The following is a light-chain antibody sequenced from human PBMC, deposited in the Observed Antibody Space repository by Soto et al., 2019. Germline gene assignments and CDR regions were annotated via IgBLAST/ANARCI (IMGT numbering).Light chain of an antibody. CDR3: SSYTSSSTDV. J-gene: IGLJ1*01. CDR1: SSDVGGYNY. V-gene: IGLV2-14*01. Sequence: QSALTQPASVSGSPGQSITISCTGTSSDVGGYNYVSWYQQHPGKAPKLMIYEVRNRPSGVSNRISCCKSGNTASLTISGNQAEDEADYYCSSYTSSSTDVFGTGTKLTVL. CDR2: EVR.